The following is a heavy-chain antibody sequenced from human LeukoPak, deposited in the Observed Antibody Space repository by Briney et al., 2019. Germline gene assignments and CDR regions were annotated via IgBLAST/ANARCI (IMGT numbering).Heavy chain of an antibody. V-gene: IGHV1-2*06. CDR1: GYTFTGYY. CDR3: AAAHLYDSSGYYYRLDY. J-gene: IGHJ4*02. D-gene: IGHD3-22*01. Sequence: ASVKVSCKASGYTFTGYYMHWVRQAPGQGLEWMGRINPNSGGTNYAQKFQGRVTMTRDTSISTAYMELSRLRSDDTAVYYCAAAHLYDSSGYYYRLDYWGQGTLVTVSS. CDR2: INPNSGGT.